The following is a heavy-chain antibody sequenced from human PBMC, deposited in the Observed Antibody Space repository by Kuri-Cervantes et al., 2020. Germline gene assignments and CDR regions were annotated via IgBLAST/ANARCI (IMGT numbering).Heavy chain of an antibody. CDR1: GFTFSSYD. V-gene: IGHV3-13*01. D-gene: IGHD6-19*01. J-gene: IGHJ6*02. CDR2: IGTAGDT. CDR3: ARARASSGWYRTSYGMDV. Sequence: GESLKISCAASGFTFSSYDMHWVRQATGKGLEWVSAIGTAGDTYYPGSVKGRFTISRENAKNSLYLQMNSLRAGDTAVYYCARARASSGWYRTSYGMDVRGQGTTVTVSS.